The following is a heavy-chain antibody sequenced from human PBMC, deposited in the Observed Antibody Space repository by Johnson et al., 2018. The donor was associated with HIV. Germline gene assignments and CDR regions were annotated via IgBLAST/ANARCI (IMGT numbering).Heavy chain of an antibody. CDR1: GFNFDDYG. V-gene: IGHV3-48*04. CDR2: ISTSGSTI. D-gene: IGHD1-1*01. CDR3: TTGAFHAYDM. J-gene: IGHJ3*02. Sequence: EVQLVESGGGVVRPGGSLRLSCAPSGFNFDDYGMSWVRQAPGKGLEWVSYISTSGSTINYADSVKGRFTISRDNAKNTLYLQMNSLRAEDTAVYYCTTGAFHAYDMWGQGTMVTVSS.